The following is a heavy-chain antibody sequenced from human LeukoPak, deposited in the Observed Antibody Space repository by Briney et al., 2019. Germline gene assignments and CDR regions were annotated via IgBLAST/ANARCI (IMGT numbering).Heavy chain of an antibody. D-gene: IGHD3-10*01. CDR3: AREARRYYGSGVSDYFDY. V-gene: IGHV4-4*07. J-gene: IGHJ4*02. CDR1: GGSLSSYY. CDR2: IYTSGST. Sequence: SETLSLTCTVSGGSLSSYYRSWIRHPAGKGLEWIGRIYTSGSTNYNPSLKSRVTMSVDTSKNQFSLKLSSVTAADTAVYYCAREARRYYGSGVSDYFDYWGQGTLVTVSS.